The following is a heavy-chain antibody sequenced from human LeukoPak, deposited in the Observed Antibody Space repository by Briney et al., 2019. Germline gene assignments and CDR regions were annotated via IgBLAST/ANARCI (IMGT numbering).Heavy chain of an antibody. CDR1: GFTFSSYA. Sequence: PGGSLRLFCAASGFTFSSYAMHWVRQAPGKGLEWVAVISYDGSNKYYADSVKGRFTISRDNSKNTLYLQMNSLRAEDTAVYYCAKAAYDSSASWYYFDYWGQGTLVTVSS. CDR2: ISYDGSNK. J-gene: IGHJ4*02. V-gene: IGHV3-30*04. D-gene: IGHD3-22*01. CDR3: AKAAYDSSASWYYFDY.